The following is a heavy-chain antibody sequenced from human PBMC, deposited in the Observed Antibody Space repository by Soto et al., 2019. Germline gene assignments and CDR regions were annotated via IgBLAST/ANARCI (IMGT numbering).Heavy chain of an antibody. CDR2: MYHSGST. D-gene: IGHD3-16*01. Sequence: QVQLQESGPGLVKPSGTLSLTCAVSGGSISSNYWWTWVRQPPGKGLEWIGEMYHSGSTNYNPSLQSRVPISVDKSKNQFFLTLTSVTAADTAGYFGGHVYSFFDIWGQGTLVTVSS. CDR1: GGSISSNYW. CDR3: GHVYSFFDI. J-gene: IGHJ3*02. V-gene: IGHV4-4*02.